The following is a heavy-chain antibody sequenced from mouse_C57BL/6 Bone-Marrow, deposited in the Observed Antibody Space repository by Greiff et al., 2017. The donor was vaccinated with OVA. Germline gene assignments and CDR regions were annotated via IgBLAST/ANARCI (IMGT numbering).Heavy chain of an antibody. CDR1: GYSITSDH. J-gene: IGHJ1*03. Sequence: EVKLMESGPGLAKPSQTLSLTCSVTGYSITSDHWNWIRKFPGNKLEYMGYISYSGSTYYNPSLKSRISITRDSSKNQYYLQLNSVTTEDTATYYCARSTMIPYWYFDVWGTGTTVTVSS. V-gene: IGHV3-8*01. CDR3: ARSTMIPYWYFDV. CDR2: ISYSGST. D-gene: IGHD2-4*01.